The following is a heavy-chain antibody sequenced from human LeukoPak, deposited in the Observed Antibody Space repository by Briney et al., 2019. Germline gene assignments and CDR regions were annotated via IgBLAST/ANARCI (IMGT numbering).Heavy chain of an antibody. J-gene: IGHJ4*02. CDR2: IKQDGSEK. V-gene: IGHV3-7*04. CDR3: GRFTRSGDSVY. CDR1: GFTFSSYW. Sequence: GGSLRLSCAASGFTFSSYWMSWVRQAPGKGLEWVANIKQDGSEKQYVDSVKGRFAISRDNAENSLYLQMNSLKAEDTAVYYCGRFTRSGDSVYWGQGALVTVSS. D-gene: IGHD7-27*01.